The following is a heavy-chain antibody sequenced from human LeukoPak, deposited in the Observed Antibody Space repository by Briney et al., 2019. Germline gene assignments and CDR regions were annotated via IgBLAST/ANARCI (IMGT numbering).Heavy chain of an antibody. Sequence: PSETLSLTCTVSGGSLSSSSYYWGWIRQPPGKGLERIGSIYHSGSTYYNPSLKSRVTISVDTSKNQFSLKLSSVTAADTAVYYCARGSRITMVRGVFDYWGQGTLVTVSS. J-gene: IGHJ4*02. CDR1: GGSLSSSSYY. V-gene: IGHV4-39*07. D-gene: IGHD3-10*01. CDR2: IYHSGST. CDR3: ARGSRITMVRGVFDY.